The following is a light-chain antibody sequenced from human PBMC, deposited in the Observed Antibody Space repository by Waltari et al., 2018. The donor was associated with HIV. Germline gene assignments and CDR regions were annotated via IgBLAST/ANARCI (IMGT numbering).Light chain of an antibody. V-gene: IGKV1-39*01. CDR1: QNINTS. CDR2: AAS. CDR3: QQSYTTPRT. Sequence: IQMTRSPSSLSASVGDRVTLSCRASQNINTSLSWYQQKLGRAPQVLIFAASNLQTGVPSRFSGSGSGTLFTLTISDLQREDFATYYCQQSYTTPRTFGQGTKVQIK. J-gene: IGKJ1*01.